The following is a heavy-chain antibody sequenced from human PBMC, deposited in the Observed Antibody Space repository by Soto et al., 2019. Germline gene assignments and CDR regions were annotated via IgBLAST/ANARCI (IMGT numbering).Heavy chain of an antibody. CDR3: ARDFVVGGPTINYYYGMDV. J-gene: IGHJ6*02. Sequence: PGGSLRLACAAPELTLGSNYMRCVRQAPGKGLEWISIIYSAGNTYYADSVKDRFTISRDNSKNKLYFQMNSLGAEDTAVYYCARDFVVGGPTINYYYGMDVWGEVTTFVVS. D-gene: IGHD1-26*01. CDR2: IYSAGNT. CDR1: ELTLGSNY. V-gene: IGHV3-66*01.